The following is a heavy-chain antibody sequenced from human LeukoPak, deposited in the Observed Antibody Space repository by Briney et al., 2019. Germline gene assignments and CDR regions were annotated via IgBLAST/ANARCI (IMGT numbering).Heavy chain of an antibody. CDR1: GYTFTSYG. CDR2: ISAYNGNT. Sequence: ASVKVSCKASGYTFTSYGISWVRQAPGQGLEWMGWISAYNGNTNYAQKLQGRVTMTTDTSTSTAYMELRSLRSDDTAVYYCARVRGCSSTSCYAGAFDYWGQGTLVTVSS. V-gene: IGHV1-18*01. D-gene: IGHD2-2*01. J-gene: IGHJ4*02. CDR3: ARVRGCSSTSCYAGAFDY.